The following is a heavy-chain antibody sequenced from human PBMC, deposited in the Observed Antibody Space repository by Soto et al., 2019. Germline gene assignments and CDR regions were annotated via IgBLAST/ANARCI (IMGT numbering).Heavy chain of an antibody. CDR3: ARTRYSSSSGFAY. CDR2: INPNSGGT. CDR1: GYTFTGYY. V-gene: IGHV1-2*02. J-gene: IGHJ4*02. Sequence: VASVKVSCKASGYTFTGYYMHWVRQAPGQGLEWMGWINPNSGGTNYAQKFQGRVTMTRDTSISTAYMELSRLRSDDTAVYYCARTRYSSSSGFAYWGQGTLVTVSS. D-gene: IGHD6-6*01.